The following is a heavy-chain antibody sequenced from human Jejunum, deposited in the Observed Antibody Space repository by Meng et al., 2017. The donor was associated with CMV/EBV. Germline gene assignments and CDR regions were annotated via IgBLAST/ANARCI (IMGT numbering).Heavy chain of an antibody. Sequence: YTFTDHYIHGVRQAPGQGLEWMSWINPNTGGTNYAQIFQGRITMTWDTSISAAYMKLTSLTSDDTAVYYCARGGYDFWSAKSPFDYWGQGTLVTVSS. D-gene: IGHD3-3*01. CDR1: YTFTDHY. V-gene: IGHV1-2*02. J-gene: IGHJ4*02. CDR2: INPNTGGT. CDR3: ARGGYDFWSAKSPFDY.